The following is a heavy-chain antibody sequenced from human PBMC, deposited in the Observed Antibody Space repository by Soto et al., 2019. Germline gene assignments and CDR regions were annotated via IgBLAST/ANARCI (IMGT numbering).Heavy chain of an antibody. CDR1: GYTFTGYF. CDR2: INPNSGAT. V-gene: IGHV1-2*02. Sequence: ASVKVSCKASGYTFTGYFMHWVRQAPGEGLEWMGWINPNSGATKYAPKFQGRVTMTRDTSNRTAYLELSRLTSDDTAIYYCARGGGTTLAPLPWGQGTPVTVSS. D-gene: IGHD3-16*01. J-gene: IGHJ5*02. CDR3: ARGGGTTLAPLP.